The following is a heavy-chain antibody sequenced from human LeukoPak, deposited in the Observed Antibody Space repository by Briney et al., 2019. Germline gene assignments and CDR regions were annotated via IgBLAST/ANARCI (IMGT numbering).Heavy chain of an antibody. J-gene: IGHJ4*02. CDR2: ISWNSGSI. Sequence: PGGSLRLSCAASGFTFDDYAMHWVRQAPGKGLEWVSGISWNSGSIGYADSVKGRFTISRDNAKNSLYLQMNSLRAEDTALHYCAKDPGYSSSSGDYWGQGTLVTVSS. D-gene: IGHD6-13*01. V-gene: IGHV3-9*01. CDR1: GFTFDDYA. CDR3: AKDPGYSSSSGDY.